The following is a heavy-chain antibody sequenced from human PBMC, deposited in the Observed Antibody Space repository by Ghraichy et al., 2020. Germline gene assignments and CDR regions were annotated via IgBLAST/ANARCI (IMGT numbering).Heavy chain of an antibody. CDR1: GFTFSSYA. CDR3: AKGLRDINMAATMKYFDY. D-gene: IGHD3-10*01. Sequence: GGSLRLSCAASGFTFSSYAMSWVRQAPGKGLEWVSAISGSGGSTYYADSVKGRFTISRDNSKNTLYLQMNSLRAEDTAVYYCAKGLRDINMAATMKYFDYWGQGTLVTVSS. J-gene: IGHJ4*02. CDR2: ISGSGGST. V-gene: IGHV3-23*01.